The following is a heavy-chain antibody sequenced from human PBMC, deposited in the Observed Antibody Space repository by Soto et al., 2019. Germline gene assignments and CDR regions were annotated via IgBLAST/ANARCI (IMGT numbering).Heavy chain of an antibody. CDR3: ARHGGQQLLKSEALDF. J-gene: IGHJ3*01. D-gene: IGHD6-13*01. CDR1: GFTFDDYG. V-gene: IGHV3-20*04. CDR2: INFYGGHT. Sequence: EVKLVASGGGVVRPGASLRLSCAASGFTFDDYGMGWVRQVPGKGLEWVSAINFYGGHTGYANSVQGRFTISRDNAKNSMSLQKCSLRAEDKAFYYCARHGGQQLLKSEALDFWGQGTMVTVSA.